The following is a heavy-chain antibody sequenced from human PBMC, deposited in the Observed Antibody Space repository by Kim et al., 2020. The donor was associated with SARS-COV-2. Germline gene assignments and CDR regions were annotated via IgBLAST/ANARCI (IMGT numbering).Heavy chain of an antibody. D-gene: IGHD5-12*01. CDR2: IHTSGST. Sequence: SETLSLTCTVSGDSITGYYWSWIRQPAGTGLEWIGRIHTSGSTNYNPSLGSRVTLSRDTSKNQFSLKLTSVTAADTALYYCARISVHTASGLYYFDYWGQGTLVTASS. CDR1: GDSITGYY. J-gene: IGHJ4*02. CDR3: ARISVHTASGLYYFDY. V-gene: IGHV4-4*07.